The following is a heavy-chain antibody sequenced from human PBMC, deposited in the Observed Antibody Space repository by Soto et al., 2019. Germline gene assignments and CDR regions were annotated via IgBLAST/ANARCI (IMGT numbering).Heavy chain of an antibody. CDR2: INPKSGGT. CDR3: ARGDSTDCSNGVCSFFYNHDMDV. V-gene: IGHV1-2*04. D-gene: IGHD2-8*01. CDR1: GYSFTDYH. Sequence: ASVKVSCKASGYSFTDYHIHGVRQAAGQGLEWLGRINPKSGGTSTAQKFQGWVTMTTDTSISTASMELTRLTSDDTAIYYCARGDSTDCSNGVCSFFYNHDMDVWGQGTTVTVSS. J-gene: IGHJ6*02.